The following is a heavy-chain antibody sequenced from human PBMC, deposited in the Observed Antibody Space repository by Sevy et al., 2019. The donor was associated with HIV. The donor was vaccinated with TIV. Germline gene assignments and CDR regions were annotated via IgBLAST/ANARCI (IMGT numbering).Heavy chain of an antibody. CDR1: GFTFSSYA. Sequence: GESLKISCAASGFTFSSYAMHWVRQAPGKGLEWVAVISYDGSNKYDADSVKGRFTISRDNSKNTLYLQMNTLRAEDTAVYYCAREQFKDIVVVVAAYIGAFDIWGQGTMVTVSS. J-gene: IGHJ3*02. V-gene: IGHV3-30-3*01. D-gene: IGHD2-15*01. CDR2: ISYDGSNK. CDR3: AREQFKDIVVVVAAYIGAFDI.